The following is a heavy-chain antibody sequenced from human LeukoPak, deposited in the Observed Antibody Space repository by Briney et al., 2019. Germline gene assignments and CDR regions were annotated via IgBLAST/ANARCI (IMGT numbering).Heavy chain of an antibody. CDR1: GFTFNTYT. V-gene: IGHV3-23*01. J-gene: IGHJ3*02. CDR3: ARDTAYYDSSGYIPDAFDI. D-gene: IGHD3-22*01. Sequence: PGESLRLSCAASGFTFNTYTMYWVRQAPGKGLEWVSGISNSGGSTYYADSVKGRFTISRDNSKNTLYLQMNSLRAEDTAVYYCARDTAYYDSSGYIPDAFDIWGQGTMVTVSS. CDR2: ISNSGGST.